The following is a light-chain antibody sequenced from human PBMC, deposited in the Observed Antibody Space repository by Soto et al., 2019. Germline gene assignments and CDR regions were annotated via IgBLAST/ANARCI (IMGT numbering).Light chain of an antibody. CDR1: QSVSSNY. Sequence: EIVLTQSPGTLSLSPGERATLSCRASQSVSSNYLAWYQQKPGQAPRLLIYGASTRATGIPARFGGSGSGTDFTLTISRLEPEDSAVYYCEQYGSSPRTFGQGTKVDI. V-gene: IGKV3-20*01. CDR3: EQYGSSPRT. J-gene: IGKJ1*01. CDR2: GAS.